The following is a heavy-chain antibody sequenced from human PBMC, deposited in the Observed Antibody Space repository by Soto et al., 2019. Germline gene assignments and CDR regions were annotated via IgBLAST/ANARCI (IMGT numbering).Heavy chain of an antibody. V-gene: IGHV3-30*18. CDR2: ISQEGSNK. D-gene: IGHD3-10*01. CDR3: AKDLGRGYYFEY. J-gene: IGHJ4*02. CDR1: GFSFSTSV. Sequence: QVQLVESGGGGVQPGRSLRLSCAASGFSFSTSVMHWVRQAPGKGLEWVAAISQEGSNKNYVGSVKGRFTISRDNSKNTLYLQMSSLRAEDTAMYYCAKDLGRGYYFEYWGQGTLVTFSS.